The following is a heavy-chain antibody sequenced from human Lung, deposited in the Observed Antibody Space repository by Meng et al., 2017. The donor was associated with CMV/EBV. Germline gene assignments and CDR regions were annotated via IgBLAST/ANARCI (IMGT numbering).Heavy chain of an antibody. CDR3: ARAGVGTGSSGVY. V-gene: IGHV3-11*06. CDR2: ISSSSSYT. Sequence: RPVAVWGRFAHSGAALTLSCAASGFTFSDYYMSWIRQAPGKGLEWVSYISSSSSYTNYADSVKGRFTISRDNAKNSLYLQMNSLRAEDTAVYYCARAGVGTGSSGVYWGQGTLVTVSS. J-gene: IGHJ4*02. D-gene: IGHD1-26*01. CDR1: GFTFSDYY.